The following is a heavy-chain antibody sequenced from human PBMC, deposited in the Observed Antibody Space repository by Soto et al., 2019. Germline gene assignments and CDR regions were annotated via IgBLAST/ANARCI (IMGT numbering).Heavy chain of an antibody. J-gene: IGHJ5*02. CDR3: ARAGCSGRVGYSWFDP. Sequence: QVQLVQSGAEVKKPGASVNVSCKASGYTFTGYYMHWVRQAPGQGLEWMGWINPNSGATNYAQKLQDRVTMNRDTCISTSYKGLSRLRSDDMAVYYCARAGCSGRVGYSWFDPWGQGTLVTVSS. D-gene: IGHD3-10*02. CDR2: INPNSGAT. CDR1: GYTFTGYY. V-gene: IGHV1-2*02.